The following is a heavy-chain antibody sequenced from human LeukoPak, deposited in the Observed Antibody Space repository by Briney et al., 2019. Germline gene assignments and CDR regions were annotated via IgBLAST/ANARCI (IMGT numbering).Heavy chain of an antibody. D-gene: IGHD6-13*01. CDR2: INHSGST. Sequence: SETLSLTCADYGGSFSGYYWSWIRQPPGKGLEWIGEINHSGSTNYNPSLKSRVTISVDTSKNQFSLKLSSVTAADTAVYYCARRGRIAAAGYFDYWGQGTLVTVSS. CDR3: ARRGRIAAAGYFDY. V-gene: IGHV4-34*01. J-gene: IGHJ4*01. CDR1: GGSFSGYY.